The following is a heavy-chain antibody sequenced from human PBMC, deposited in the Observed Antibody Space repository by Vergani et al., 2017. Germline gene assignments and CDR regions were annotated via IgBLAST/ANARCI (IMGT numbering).Heavy chain of an antibody. J-gene: IGHJ4*02. CDR2: ISGSGGST. D-gene: IGHD2-8*01. CDR1: GFTFSSYA. CDR3: AKGCGPKWCHFDY. Sequence: EVQLLESGGGLVQPGGSLRLSCAASGFTFSSYAMSWVRQAPGKGLEWVSAISGSGGSTYYADSVKGRFTISRDNSKNTRYLQMNSLRAEDTAVNYCAKGCGPKWCHFDYWGQGTLVTVSS. V-gene: IGHV3-23*01.